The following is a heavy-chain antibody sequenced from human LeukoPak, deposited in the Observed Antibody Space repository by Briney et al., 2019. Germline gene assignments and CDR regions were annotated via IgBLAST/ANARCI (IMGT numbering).Heavy chain of an antibody. V-gene: IGHV3-20*04. J-gene: IGHJ3*02. Sequence: GGSLRLSCAASGFTFDDYGMSWVRQAPGKGLEWVSGINWNGGSTGYADSVKGRFTISRDNAKTSLYLQMNSLRAEATALYYCARDISTGSRAFDIWGQGTMVTVSS. CDR2: INWNGGST. CDR1: GFTFDDYG. CDR3: ARDISTGSRAFDI.